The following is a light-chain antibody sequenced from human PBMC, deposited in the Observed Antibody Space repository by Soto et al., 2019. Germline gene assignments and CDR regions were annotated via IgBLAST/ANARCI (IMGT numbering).Light chain of an antibody. CDR1: QSVSSY. J-gene: IGKJ3*01. V-gene: IGKV3-11*01. CDR3: QQRSNSFT. CDR2: DAS. Sequence: EIVLTQSPATLSLSPGERATLSYRASQSVSSYLAWYQQKPGQAPRLLIYDASNRATGIPARFSGSGSGTDFTLTISSLEPEDFAVYYCQQRSNSFTFGPGTKVDIK.